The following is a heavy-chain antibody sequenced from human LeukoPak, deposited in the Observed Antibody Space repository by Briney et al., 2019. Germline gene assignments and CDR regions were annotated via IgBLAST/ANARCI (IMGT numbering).Heavy chain of an antibody. V-gene: IGHV3-30*03. Sequence: GRSLRLSCAASGFTFSSYGMHWVRQAPGKGLEWVAVISYDGSNKYYADSVKGRFTISRDNSKNTLYLQMGSLRAEDMAVYYCARETYYYDSSGYYLPNPLDYWGQGTLVTVSS. CDR3: ARETYYYDSSGYYLPNPLDY. J-gene: IGHJ4*02. CDR2: ISYDGSNK. CDR1: GFTFSSYG. D-gene: IGHD3-22*01.